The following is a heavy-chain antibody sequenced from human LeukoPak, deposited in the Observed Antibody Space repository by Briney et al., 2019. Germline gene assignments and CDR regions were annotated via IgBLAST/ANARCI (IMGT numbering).Heavy chain of an antibody. CDR2: ISGSGGST. CDR3: AKAPRYDYVWGSYRFYNWFDP. CDR1: GFIFSTAW. V-gene: IGHV3-23*01. Sequence: GGSLRLSCAGSGFIFSTAWMSWVRQAPGKGLEGVSAISGSGGSTYYADSVKGRFTISRDNSKNTLYLQMNSLRAEDTAVYYCAKAPRYDYVWGSYRFYNWFDPWGQGTLVTVSS. D-gene: IGHD3-16*02. J-gene: IGHJ5*02.